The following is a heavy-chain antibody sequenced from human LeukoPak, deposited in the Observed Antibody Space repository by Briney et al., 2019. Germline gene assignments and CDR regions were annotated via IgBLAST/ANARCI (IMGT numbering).Heavy chain of an antibody. D-gene: IGHD1-20*01. CDR3: LRDLNWSLDQ. CDR2: IKSDGITI. J-gene: IGHJ4*02. Sequence: GGSLRLSCAATGFTFSNYMMHWVRQAPGKGLVWVSRIKSDGITITYADSVKGRFTTSRDNAKNTLYLQMNSLRAEDTAVYYCLRDLNWSLDQWGQGTLVTVSS. CDR1: GFTFSNYM. V-gene: IGHV3-74*01.